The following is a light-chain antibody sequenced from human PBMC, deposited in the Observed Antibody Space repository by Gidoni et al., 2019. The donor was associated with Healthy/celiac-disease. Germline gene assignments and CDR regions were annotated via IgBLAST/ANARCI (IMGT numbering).Light chain of an antibody. Sequence: IVLTQSPGTLSLSPGERATLSCRASQSVSSSYLAWYQQKPGQAPRLLIYGASSRATGIPDRFSGSGSGTDFTLTISRLEPEDFAVYYCQQYCSSPFTFGPXTKVDIK. J-gene: IGKJ3*01. CDR2: GAS. CDR1: QSVSSSY. CDR3: QQYCSSPFT. V-gene: IGKV3-20*01.